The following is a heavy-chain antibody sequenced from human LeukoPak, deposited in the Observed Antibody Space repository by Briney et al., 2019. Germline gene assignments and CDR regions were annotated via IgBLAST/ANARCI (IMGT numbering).Heavy chain of an antibody. CDR3: AREATVGTDGF. D-gene: IGHD5-24*01. J-gene: IGHJ1*01. CDR2: SIPILGTT. Sequence: SVKVSCKASVGSFSSYGISWVGQAPGQGLEGMGGSIPILGTTNLAQKFQGRLTITADESTSTAYMELNGIRVDDTAVYYCAREATVGTDGFWGQGTLVTVSS. CDR1: VGSFSSYG. V-gene: IGHV1-69*13.